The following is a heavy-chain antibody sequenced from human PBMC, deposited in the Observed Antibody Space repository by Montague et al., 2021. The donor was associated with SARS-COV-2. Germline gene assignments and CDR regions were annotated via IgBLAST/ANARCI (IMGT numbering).Heavy chain of an antibody. D-gene: IGHD2-15*01. J-gene: IGHJ4*02. CDR3: GRVISSATSNPFDC. CDR2: MYYSGST. V-gene: IGHV4-39*07. Sequence: SETLSLTCTVSGGSISSYHHYWGWIRQPPGKGLEWIGAMYYSGSTWLNPSLKRRVTISVDTSKNQLSLNLRSVTAADTAVYFCGRVISSATSNPFDCWGPGTLVTVSS. CDR1: GGSISSYHHY.